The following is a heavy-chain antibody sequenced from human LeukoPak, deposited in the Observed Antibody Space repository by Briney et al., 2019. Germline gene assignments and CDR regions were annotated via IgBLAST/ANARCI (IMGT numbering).Heavy chain of an antibody. CDR3: ARLGTIVGATGRDY. V-gene: IGHV4-59*08. CDR2: IYYSGST. J-gene: IGHJ4*02. Sequence: GSPRLSCAASGFTFSSYAMSWVRQAPGKGLEWIGYIYYSGSTNYNPSLKSRVTISVDTSKNQFSLKLSSVTAADTAVYYCARLGTIVGATGRDYWGQGTLVTVSS. CDR1: GFTFSSYA. D-gene: IGHD1-26*01.